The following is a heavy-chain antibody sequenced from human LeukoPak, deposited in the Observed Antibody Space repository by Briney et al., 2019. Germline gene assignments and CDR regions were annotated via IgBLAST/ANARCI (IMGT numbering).Heavy chain of an antibody. Sequence: PAESLRLSCAASGFTFRSYGMHWVRQVPGKGLEYVAAISSNGGSTDYANSVKGRFTISRDNSKNTLYLQMGSLRAEDMAVYYCARISSSYDYDYWGQGTLVTVSS. J-gene: IGHJ4*02. D-gene: IGHD6-6*01. CDR3: ARISSSYDYDY. CDR2: ISSNGGST. V-gene: IGHV3-64*01. CDR1: GFTFRSYG.